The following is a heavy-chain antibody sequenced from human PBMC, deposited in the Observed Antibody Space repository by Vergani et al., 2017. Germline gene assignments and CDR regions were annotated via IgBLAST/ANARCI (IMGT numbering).Heavy chain of an antibody. D-gene: IGHD6-25*01. CDR3: AKDCSDNGYNWFDP. CDR2: ITWNGNTT. CDR1: GSPFDDYA. V-gene: IGHV3-43*01. Sequence: EVQLVESGGGVVQPGGSLRLSCAASGSPFDDYAMHWVRHVPGKGLEWISLITWNGNTTYYADSVRGRFTISRDNTKNSVSLQMNSLRPEDTAFYYCAKDCSDNGYNWFDPWGQGTQVTVSS. J-gene: IGHJ5*02.